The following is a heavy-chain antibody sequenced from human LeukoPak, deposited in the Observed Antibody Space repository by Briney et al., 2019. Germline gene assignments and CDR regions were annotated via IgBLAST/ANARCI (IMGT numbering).Heavy chain of an antibody. CDR2: TRSKNYGETT. Sequence: GGSLRLPCTASGFNTRDHAMTWVRQAPGKGQDGVGFTRSKNYGETTEYAASVEDRFTISRDGSNNIVFLQMNSLKTEDTAVYFCARGPIYLWLYYGMDVWGQGTTVTVSS. CDR3: ARGPIYLWLYYGMDV. D-gene: IGHD5-18*01. J-gene: IGHJ6*02. CDR1: GFNTRDHA. V-gene: IGHV3-49*04.